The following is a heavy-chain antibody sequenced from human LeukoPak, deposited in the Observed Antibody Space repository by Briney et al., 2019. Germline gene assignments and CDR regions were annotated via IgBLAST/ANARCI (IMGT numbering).Heavy chain of an antibody. CDR1: GFTFSSYS. Sequence: GGSLRLPCAASGFTFSSYSMNWVRQAPGKGLEWVSYISSSSSTIYYADSVKGRFTISRDNAKNSLYLQMNSLRAEDTAVYYCVWFGEDDAFDIWGQGTMVTVSS. V-gene: IGHV3-48*01. CDR2: ISSSSSTI. D-gene: IGHD3-10*01. CDR3: VWFGEDDAFDI. J-gene: IGHJ3*02.